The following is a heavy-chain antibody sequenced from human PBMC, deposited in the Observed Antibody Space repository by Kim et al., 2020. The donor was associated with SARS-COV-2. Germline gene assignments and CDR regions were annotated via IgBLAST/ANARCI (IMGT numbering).Heavy chain of an antibody. CDR2: IFHTGST. J-gene: IGHJ4*02. CDR3: ARYHSTVAGVDY. V-gene: IGHV4-4*02. D-gene: IGHD6-19*01. CDR1: GGSISSTNW. Sequence: SETLSLTCAVSGGSISSTNWWSWVRQPPGKGLEWIGEIFHTGSTNYNPSLKSRLTISVDKSKNQFSLRLSSVTAADTAVYYCARYHSTVAGVDYWGQGTLVTVSS.